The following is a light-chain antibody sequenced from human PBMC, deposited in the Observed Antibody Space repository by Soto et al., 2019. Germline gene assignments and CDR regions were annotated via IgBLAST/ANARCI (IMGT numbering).Light chain of an antibody. CDR3: QQYGSSRT. Sequence: TVMTQSPGTLSVRLGERATLSCRASQSVSSSYLAWYQQKPGQAPRLLIYGASGRATGIPDRFSGSGSGTDFTLTISRLEPEDFAVYYCQQYGSSRTFGQGTKVDI. V-gene: IGKV3-20*01. CDR2: GAS. J-gene: IGKJ1*01. CDR1: QSVSSSY.